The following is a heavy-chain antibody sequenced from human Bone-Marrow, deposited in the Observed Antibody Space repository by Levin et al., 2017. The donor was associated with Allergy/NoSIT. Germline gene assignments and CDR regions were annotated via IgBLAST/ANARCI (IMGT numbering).Heavy chain of an antibody. CDR1: GGSISSPHHY. Sequence: LRLSCTVSGGSISSPHHYWSWIRQPPGKGLEWIGNIYHSGGTSYNPSLESRLTISVDTSTSQFSLKLTSVTAADTAVYYCARVPQLYCDGGTCYLGWFDAWGQGILVTVSS. CDR3: ARVPQLYCDGGTCYLGWFDA. CDR2: IYHSGGT. V-gene: IGHV4-30-4*01. D-gene: IGHD2-15*01. J-gene: IGHJ5*02.